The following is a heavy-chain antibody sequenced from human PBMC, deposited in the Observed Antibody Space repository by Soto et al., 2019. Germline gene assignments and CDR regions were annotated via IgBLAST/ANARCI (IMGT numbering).Heavy chain of an antibody. J-gene: IGHJ5*02. D-gene: IGHD6-6*01. Sequence: EVQLVESGGGLVQPGGSLRLSCAASGFTVSSNYMSWVRQAPGKGLEWVSVIYSGGSTYYADSVKGRFTISRHNSKNTLYLQMNSLRAEDTAVYYCARASAARLGRVNWFAPWGQGTLVTVSS. V-gene: IGHV3-53*04. CDR1: GFTVSSNY. CDR2: IYSGGST. CDR3: ARASAARLGRVNWFAP.